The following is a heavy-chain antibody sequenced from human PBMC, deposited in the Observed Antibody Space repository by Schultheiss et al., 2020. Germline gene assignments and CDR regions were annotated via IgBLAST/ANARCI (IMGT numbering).Heavy chain of an antibody. CDR1: GGSISSGGYS. D-gene: IGHD5-24*01. Sequence: SETLSLTCAVSGGSISSGGYSWSWIRQPPGKGLEWIGYIYHSGSTYYNPSLKSRVTISVDTSKNQFSLKLSSVTAADTAVYYCASGRDGYNYYFDYWGQGTLVTVSS. CDR2: IYHSGST. CDR3: ASGRDGYNYYFDY. J-gene: IGHJ4*02. V-gene: IGHV4-30-2*05.